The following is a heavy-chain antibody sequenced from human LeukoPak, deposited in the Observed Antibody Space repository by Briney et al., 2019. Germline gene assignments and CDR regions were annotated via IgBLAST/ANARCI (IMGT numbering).Heavy chain of an antibody. J-gene: IGHJ6*03. CDR1: GYTFTDYY. CDR3: ARRARYQYYYYYMDV. Sequence: ASVKVSCKASGYTFTDYYMHWVRQAPGQGLEWMGWISAYNGNTNYAQKLQGRVTMTTDTSTSTAYMELRSLRSDDTAVYYCARRARYQYYYYYMDVWGKGTTVTVSS. CDR2: ISAYNGNT. D-gene: IGHD1-14*01. V-gene: IGHV1-18*04.